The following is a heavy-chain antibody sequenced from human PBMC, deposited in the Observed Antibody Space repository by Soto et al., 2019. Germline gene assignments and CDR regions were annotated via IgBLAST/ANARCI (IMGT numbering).Heavy chain of an antibody. CDR2: IKQDGSAT. CDR1: GFKFSNYW. D-gene: IGHD3-3*01. V-gene: IGHV3-7*01. Sequence: EVQLVESGGGFVQPGGSLRLSCATSGFKFSNYWMSWDRQAPGMGLEWLANIKQDGSATYYVDSVRGRFTISRDNSNNSLFLQMKNLRAEETAVYYCARWSGFGEDYWGQGTLVTVSS. CDR3: ARWSGFGEDY. J-gene: IGHJ4*02.